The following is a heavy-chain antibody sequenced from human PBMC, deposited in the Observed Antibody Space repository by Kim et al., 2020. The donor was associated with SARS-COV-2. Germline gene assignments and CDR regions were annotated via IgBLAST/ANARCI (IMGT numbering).Heavy chain of an antibody. Sequence: SVKVSCKASGGTFSSYAISWVRQAPGQGLEWMGGIIPIFGTANYAQKFQGRVTITADESTSTAYMELSSLRSEDTAVYYCARVPRGYNYGGNQGFDYWGQGTLVTVSS. CDR1: GGTFSSYA. CDR2: IIPIFGTA. CDR3: ARVPRGYNYGGNQGFDY. D-gene: IGHD5-12*01. J-gene: IGHJ4*02. V-gene: IGHV1-69*13.